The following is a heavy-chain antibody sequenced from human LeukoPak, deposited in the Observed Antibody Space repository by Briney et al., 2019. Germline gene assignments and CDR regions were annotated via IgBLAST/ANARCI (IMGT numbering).Heavy chain of an antibody. D-gene: IGHD3-3*01. V-gene: IGHV3-33*06. CDR3: AKDPVLRFLEWFEGDYYMDV. J-gene: IGHJ6*03. CDR1: GFTFSSYG. Sequence: PGRSLRLSCAASGFTFSSYGMHWVRQAPGKGLEWVAAIWYDGSNTYYADSVKGRFTIARDNSKNTLYLQMNSLRGEDTAVYYCAKDPVLRFLEWFEGDYYMDVWGKGTTVTVSS. CDR2: IWYDGSNT.